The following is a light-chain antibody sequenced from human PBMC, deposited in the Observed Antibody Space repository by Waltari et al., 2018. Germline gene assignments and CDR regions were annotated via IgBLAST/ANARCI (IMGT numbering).Light chain of an antibody. CDR1: SSDVGRYQS. CDR3: SSYTTNTPVV. Sequence: QSALTQPASVSGSPGQSITISCPGTSSDVGRYQSVPWYQQHPGKAPKLMIYQVSNRPSGVSNRFSGSKSGNTASLTISGLQAEDEADYYCSSYTTNTPVVFGGGTRLTVL. J-gene: IGLJ2*01. V-gene: IGLV2-14*01. CDR2: QVS.